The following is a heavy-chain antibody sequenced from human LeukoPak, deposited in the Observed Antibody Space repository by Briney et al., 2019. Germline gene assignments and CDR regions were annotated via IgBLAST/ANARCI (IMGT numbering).Heavy chain of an antibody. V-gene: IGHV1-46*01. J-gene: IGHJ4*02. CDR3: ARGRYCSSTSCYPLDY. CDR1: GFIFTNYY. Sequence: ASVKVSCKASGFIFTNYYIHWVRQAPGQGLEWMGIINPSGGSTSYAQKFQGRVTITRNTSISTAYMELSSLRSEDTAVYYCARGRYCSSTSCYPLDYWGQGTLVTVSS. CDR2: INPSGGST. D-gene: IGHD2-2*01.